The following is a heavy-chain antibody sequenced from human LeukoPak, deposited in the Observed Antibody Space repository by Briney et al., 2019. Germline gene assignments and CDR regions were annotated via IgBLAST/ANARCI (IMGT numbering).Heavy chain of an antibody. CDR2: MNPNSGNT. CDR1: GYTFTSYD. V-gene: IGHV1-8*01. D-gene: IGHD3-9*01. Sequence: ASVKVSCKASGYTFTSYDINWVRQATGQGLEWMGWMNPNSGNTDYAQKFQGRVTMTRNTSISTAYMELSSLRSEDTAVYYCARGGYDILTGYGELDYWGQGTLVTVSS. CDR3: ARGGYDILTGYGELDY. J-gene: IGHJ4*02.